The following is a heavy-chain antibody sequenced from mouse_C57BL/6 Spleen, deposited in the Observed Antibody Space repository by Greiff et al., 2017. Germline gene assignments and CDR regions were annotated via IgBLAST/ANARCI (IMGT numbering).Heavy chain of an antibody. D-gene: IGHD1-1*01. CDR2: INPGSGGT. J-gene: IGHJ3*01. V-gene: IGHV1-54*01. Sequence: QVQLQQSGAELVRPGTSVKVSCTASGYAFTNYLIEWVKQRPGQGLEWIGVINPGSGGTNYTEKFKGKATLTADKSSSTAYMQLSSLTSEDSAVYCCARDHGSSRGCAYWGQGTLVTVSA. CDR1: GYAFTNYL. CDR3: ARDHGSSRGCAY.